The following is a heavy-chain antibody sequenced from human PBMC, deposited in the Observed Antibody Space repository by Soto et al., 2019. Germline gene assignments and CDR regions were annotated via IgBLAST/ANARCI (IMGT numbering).Heavy chain of an antibody. CDR3: ARERLYYYDSSGCPDY. CDR2: ISYDGSNK. D-gene: IGHD3-22*01. Sequence: GGSLRLSCAASGFTFSSYAMHWVRQAPGKGLEWVAVISYDGSNKYYADSVKGRFTISRDNSKNTLYLQMNSLRAEDTAVYYCARERLYYYDSSGCPDYWGQGT. J-gene: IGHJ4*02. CDR1: GFTFSSYA. V-gene: IGHV3-30-3*01.